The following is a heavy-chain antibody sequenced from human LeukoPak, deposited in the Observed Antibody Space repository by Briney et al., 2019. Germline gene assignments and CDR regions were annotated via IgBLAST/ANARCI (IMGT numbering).Heavy chain of an antibody. J-gene: IGHJ4*02. CDR3: AKARPPFPRYDSSGYYDALFDY. Sequence: PGGSLRLSCAPSGLTFSRYAMSWVPEAPGGGLEWVSDICGSGGSTYYADSVKGRFTISRDNSKNTLYLQMNSLRAEDTAVYYCAKARPPFPRYDSSGYYDALFDYGGQGTLVTVSS. V-gene: IGHV3-23*01. CDR2: ICGSGGST. CDR1: GLTFSRYA. D-gene: IGHD3-22*01.